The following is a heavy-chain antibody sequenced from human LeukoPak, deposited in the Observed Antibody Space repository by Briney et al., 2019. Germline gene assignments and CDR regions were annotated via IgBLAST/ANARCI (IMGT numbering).Heavy chain of an antibody. V-gene: IGHV4-59*08. CDR1: GGSISTYY. CDR3: ARGLRPIDY. D-gene: IGHD5-18*01. CDR2: IFYSGST. J-gene: IGHJ4*02. Sequence: SETLSLTCTVSGGSISTYYWNWIRQPPGKGLEWIAYIFYSGSTNYNPSLKGRVTISVDTSKNQFSLKLSSVTAAHTAVYYCARGLRPIDYWGQGTLVTVSS.